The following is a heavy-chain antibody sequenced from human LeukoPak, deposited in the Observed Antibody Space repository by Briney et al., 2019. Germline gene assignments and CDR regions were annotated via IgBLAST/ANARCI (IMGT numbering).Heavy chain of an antibody. J-gene: IGHJ5*02. D-gene: IGHD6-19*01. V-gene: IGHV3-23*01. Sequence: GGSLRLSCAASGFTFSSYAMSWVRQAPGKGLEWVSAISGSGGSTYYADSVKGRFTISRDNSKNTLYLQMNSLRAEDTAVYYCARDDRSGEQWLPTDRYNWFDPWGQGTLVTVSS. CDR1: GFTFSSYA. CDR3: ARDDRSGEQWLPTDRYNWFDP. CDR2: ISGSGGST.